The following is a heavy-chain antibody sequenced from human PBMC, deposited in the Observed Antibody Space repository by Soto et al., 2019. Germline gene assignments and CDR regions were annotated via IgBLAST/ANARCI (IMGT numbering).Heavy chain of an antibody. Sequence: QLQLQESGPGLVKPSETLSLTCTVSGGSISSSSYYWGWIRQPPGKGLEWIGSIYYSGSTYYNPSLKSRVTISVDTSKNQFSLKLSSVTAADTAVYYCARLSHSGWYEYFDYWGQGTLVTVSS. CDR2: IYYSGST. CDR1: GGSISSSSYY. V-gene: IGHV4-39*01. J-gene: IGHJ4*02. D-gene: IGHD6-19*01. CDR3: ARLSHSGWYEYFDY.